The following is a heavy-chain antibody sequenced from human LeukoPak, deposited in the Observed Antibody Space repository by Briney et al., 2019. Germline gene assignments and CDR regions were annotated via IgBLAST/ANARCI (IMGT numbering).Heavy chain of an antibody. Sequence: PGGSLRLSCAASGFTVSSNYMNWVRQAPGKGLEWVSVIYSGGSTFYADSVKGRFTVSRDNSKNTLYLQMNSLKAEDTAVYYCAKALAAVAPYGMDVWGQGTTVIVSS. J-gene: IGHJ6*02. CDR3: AKALAAVAPYGMDV. CDR1: GFTVSSNY. D-gene: IGHD6-13*01. CDR2: IYSGGST. V-gene: IGHV3-53*01.